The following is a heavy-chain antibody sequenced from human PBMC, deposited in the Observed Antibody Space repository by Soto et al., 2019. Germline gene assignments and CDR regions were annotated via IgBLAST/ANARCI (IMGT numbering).Heavy chain of an antibody. V-gene: IGHV1-18*01. D-gene: IGHD6-6*01. CDR1: GYTFFNYG. CDR2: ISAYNGNR. J-gene: IGHJ4*02. CDR3: ARSPIAATGSLDY. Sequence: QVRLVQSGAEVKNPGASVKVSCKASGYTFFNYGITWVRQAPGQGLEWMGWISAYNGNRNYAQKFQGRVTMTTDTSTSTAYMELRTLRSDDTAVYYCARSPIAATGSLDYWGQGTLVTVSS.